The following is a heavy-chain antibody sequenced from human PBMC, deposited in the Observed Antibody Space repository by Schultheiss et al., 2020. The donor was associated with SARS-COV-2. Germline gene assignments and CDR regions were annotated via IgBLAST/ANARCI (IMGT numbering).Heavy chain of an antibody. CDR1: GFTFSDYY. Sequence: GGSLRLSCAASGFTFSDYYMSWIRQAPGKGLEWVSYISSSGSTIYYADSVKGRFTISRDNAKNSLYLQMNSLRAEDTAVYYCARDRVPMVQGVIGFDPWGQGTLVTVSS. CDR3: ARDRVPMVQGVIGFDP. V-gene: IGHV3-11*01. CDR2: ISSSGSTI. D-gene: IGHD3-10*01. J-gene: IGHJ5*02.